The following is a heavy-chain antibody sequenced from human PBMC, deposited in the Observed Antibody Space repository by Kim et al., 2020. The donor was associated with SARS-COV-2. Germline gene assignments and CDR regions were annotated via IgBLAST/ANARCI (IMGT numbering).Heavy chain of an antibody. CDR3: ARRQAFDI. V-gene: IGHV4-38-2*02. Sequence: SETLSLTCTVSGYSISSGYYWGWIRQPPGKGLEWIGSIYHSGSTYFNPSLKSRVTISVDTSKNQFSLKLSSVTAADTAVYYCARRQAFDIWGQGTLVTVS. J-gene: IGHJ3*02. CDR1: GYSISSGYY. CDR2: IYHSGST.